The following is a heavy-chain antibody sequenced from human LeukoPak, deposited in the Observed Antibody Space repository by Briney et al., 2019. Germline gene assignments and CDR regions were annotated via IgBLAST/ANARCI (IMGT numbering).Heavy chain of an antibody. J-gene: IGHJ5*02. D-gene: IGHD6-19*01. CDR3: ARGQQWLVTGNWFDP. CDR1: GGSIRSRDYY. V-gene: IGHV4-39*07. Sequence: SETLSLTCTVSGGSIRSRDYYWGWIRQPPVKGLEWIGNIYYLGRTYYNPSLKSRVTLSVDTSKNQFSLKLSSVTAADTAVYYCARGQQWLVTGNWFDPWGQGTLVTVSS. CDR2: IYYLGRT.